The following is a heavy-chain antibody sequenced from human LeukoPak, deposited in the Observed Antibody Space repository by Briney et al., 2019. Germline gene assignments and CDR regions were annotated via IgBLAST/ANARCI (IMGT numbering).Heavy chain of an antibody. Sequence: GGSLSLSCAASGFTFSSFWKHWVRHATGKARVWVSRINRDGSSTSYADSVKGQFTISRDNAKNTLYLQMNSLRAEDTAVYYCARDPLWFGELRVYWGQGTLVTVSS. CDR1: GFTFSSFW. CDR3: ARDPLWFGELRVY. J-gene: IGHJ4*02. V-gene: IGHV3-74*01. CDR2: INRDGSST. D-gene: IGHD3-10*01.